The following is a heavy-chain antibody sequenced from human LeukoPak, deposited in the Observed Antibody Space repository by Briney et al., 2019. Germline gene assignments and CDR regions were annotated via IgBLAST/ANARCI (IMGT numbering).Heavy chain of an antibody. D-gene: IGHD4-17*01. CDR2: IIPIFGTA. Sequence: SVKVSCKASGGTFSSYAISWVRQAPGQGLEWMGRIIPIFGTANYAQKFQGRVTITTDESTSTAYMELSSLRSEDTAVYYCASYYGDYHLLDYWGQGTLVTVSS. CDR1: GGTFSSYA. J-gene: IGHJ4*02. V-gene: IGHV1-69*05. CDR3: ASYYGDYHLLDY.